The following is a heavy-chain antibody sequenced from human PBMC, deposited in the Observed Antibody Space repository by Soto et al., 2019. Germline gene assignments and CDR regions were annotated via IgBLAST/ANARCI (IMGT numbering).Heavy chain of an antibody. J-gene: IGHJ4*02. D-gene: IGHD5-12*01. Sequence: PSETLSLTCTVSGGSISSGDSYWSWIRQPPGKGLEWIGYIYYSGSTYYNPSLRSRVTLSVDTSKKQFSLKLSSVTAADTAVYYCARNPNNGYDFDSWGQGTLVTVSS. CDR2: IYYSGST. V-gene: IGHV4-30-4*01. CDR3: ARNPNNGYDFDS. CDR1: GGSISSGDSY.